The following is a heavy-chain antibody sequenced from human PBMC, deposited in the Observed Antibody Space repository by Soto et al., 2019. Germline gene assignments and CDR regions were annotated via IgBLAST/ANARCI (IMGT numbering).Heavy chain of an antibody. D-gene: IGHD1-26*01. CDR2: INQDGNEI. Sequence: PGGSLRLSCAASGFTFSSYFMSWIRQTPGKGLEWVANINQDGNEIYYVDSVKGRFAISRDNAKNSLFLQMNSLRVEDTAVYFCARNWREAYYGMDVWGQGTTVTVSS. CDR1: GFTFSSYF. V-gene: IGHV3-7*03. J-gene: IGHJ6*02. CDR3: ARNWREAYYGMDV.